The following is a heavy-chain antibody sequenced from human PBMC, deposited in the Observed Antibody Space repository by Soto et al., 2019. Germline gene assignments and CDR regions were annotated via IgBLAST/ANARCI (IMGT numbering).Heavy chain of an antibody. CDR3: ARALVVPAAMAGYYYYYGMDV. CDR1: GGSFSGYY. D-gene: IGHD2-2*01. Sequence: PSETLSLTCAVYGGSFSGYYWSWIRQPPGMRLEWIGEINHSGSTNYNPSLKSRVTISVDTSKNQFSLKLSSVTAADTAVYYCARALVVPAAMAGYYYYYGMDVWGQGTTVTVSS. J-gene: IGHJ6*02. V-gene: IGHV4-34*01. CDR2: INHSGST.